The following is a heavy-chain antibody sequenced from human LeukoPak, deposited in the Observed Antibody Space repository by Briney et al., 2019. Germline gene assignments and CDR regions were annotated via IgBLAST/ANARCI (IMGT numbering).Heavy chain of an antibody. D-gene: IGHD2-2*01. CDR1: GGSFSGYY. V-gene: IGHV4-34*01. CDR3: ARDYCSTTTCLDY. J-gene: IGHJ4*02. Sequence: PSETLSFTCAVYGGSFSGYYWSWIRQPPGKGLEWIGEINHSGSTNYNPSLKSRVTISVDTSKNQFSLKLSSVTAADTAMYYCARDYCSTTTCLDYWGQGTLVTVSS. CDR2: INHSGST.